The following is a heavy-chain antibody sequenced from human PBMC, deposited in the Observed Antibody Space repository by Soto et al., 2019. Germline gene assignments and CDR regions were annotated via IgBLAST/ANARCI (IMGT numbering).Heavy chain of an antibody. CDR2: ISGSGGST. J-gene: IGHJ4*02. Sequence: GGSLRLSCAASGFTFSSYAMSWVRQAPGKGLEWVSAISGSGGSTYYADSVKGRFTISRDNSKNTLYLQMNSLRAEDTAVYYCAKDRVPLGYCSSTSCHDNPIFDYWGQGTLVTVSS. CDR3: AKDRVPLGYCSSTSCHDNPIFDY. V-gene: IGHV3-23*01. CDR1: GFTFSSYA. D-gene: IGHD2-2*01.